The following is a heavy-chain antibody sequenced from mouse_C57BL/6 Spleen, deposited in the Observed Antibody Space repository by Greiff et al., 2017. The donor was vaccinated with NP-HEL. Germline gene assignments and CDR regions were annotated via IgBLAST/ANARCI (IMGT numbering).Heavy chain of an antibody. CDR3: ARGRPIVTTLYYYAMDY. J-gene: IGHJ4*01. D-gene: IGHD2-5*01. Sequence: VKLMESGPGLVQPSQSLSITCTVSGFSLTSYGVHWVRQSPGKGLEWLGVIWSGGSTDYNAAFISRLSISKDNSKSQVFFKMNSLQADDTAIHYCARGRPIVTTLYYYAMDYWGQGTSVTGSS. V-gene: IGHV2-2*01. CDR2: IWSGGST. CDR1: GFSLTSYG.